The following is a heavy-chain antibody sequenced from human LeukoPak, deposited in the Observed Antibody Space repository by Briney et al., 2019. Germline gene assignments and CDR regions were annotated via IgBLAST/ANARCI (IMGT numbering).Heavy chain of an antibody. J-gene: IGHJ5*02. D-gene: IGHD4-17*01. Sequence: GGSLILSCAASGFTFSSYAMHWVRQAPGKGLEWVAVISYDGSNKYYADSVKGRFTISRDNSKNTLYLQMNSLRAEDTAVYYCAKGARGDTVTSIVGLNWFDPWGQGTLVTVSS. CDR3: AKGARGDTVTSIVGLNWFDP. V-gene: IGHV3-30-3*01. CDR2: ISYDGSNK. CDR1: GFTFSSYA.